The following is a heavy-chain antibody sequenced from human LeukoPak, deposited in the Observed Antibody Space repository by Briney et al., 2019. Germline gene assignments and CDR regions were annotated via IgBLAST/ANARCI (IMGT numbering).Heavy chain of an antibody. CDR2: INHSGST. CDR1: GGSFSGYY. CDR3: ARGMIRQYNWTRRAPYAFDI. Sequence: PSETLSLTCAVYGGSFSGYYWSWIRQPPGKGLEWIGEINHSGSTNYNPSLKSRVTISVDTSKNQFSLKLSSVTAADTAVYYCARGMIRQYNWTRRAPYAFDIWGQGTMVTVSS. V-gene: IGHV4-34*01. J-gene: IGHJ3*02. D-gene: IGHD1-20*01.